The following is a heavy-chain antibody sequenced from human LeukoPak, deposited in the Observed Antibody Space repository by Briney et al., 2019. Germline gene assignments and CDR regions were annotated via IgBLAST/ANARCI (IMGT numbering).Heavy chain of an antibody. J-gene: IGHJ6*02. D-gene: IGHD3-10*01. CDR2: ISYDGINK. Sequence: GGSLRLSCAASGFTFSSYAMNWVRQAPGKGLEWVAVISYDGINKYYADSVKGRFTISRDNSKNTLYLQMNSLRVEDTAVYYCARGGLDYYGSGYYYYGMDVWGQGTTVTVSS. V-gene: IGHV3-30-3*01. CDR1: GFTFSSYA. CDR3: ARGGLDYYGSGYYYYGMDV.